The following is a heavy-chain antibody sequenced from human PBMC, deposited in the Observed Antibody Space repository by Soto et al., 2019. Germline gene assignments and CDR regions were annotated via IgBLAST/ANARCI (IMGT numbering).Heavy chain of an antibody. J-gene: IGHJ5*02. D-gene: IGHD3-3*01. CDR1: GFNFYNYA. Sequence: ETLSLTCAASGFNFYNYAMTWVRQAPGKGLEWVSGISGDGTRTYYGDSVKGRFTISRDNSKNTVFCQMNSLRAEDTALYYCVKDLRPNRGWFGPWGQGTRVTVSS. CDR3: VKDLRPNRGWFGP. V-gene: IGHV3-23*01. CDR2: ISGDGTRT.